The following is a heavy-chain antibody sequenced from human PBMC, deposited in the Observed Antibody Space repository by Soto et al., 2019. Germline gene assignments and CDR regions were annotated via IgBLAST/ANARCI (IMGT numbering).Heavy chain of an antibody. CDR3: ARAYGDYVPLDY. CDR1: GGSISSGGYY. D-gene: IGHD4-17*01. CDR2: IYYTGIT. Sequence: QVQLQESGPGLVKPSQTLSLTCTVSGGSISSGGYYWYWIRQHPGKGLEWIGYIYYTGITYYNPSLKSRVTISLDTSENQFSLKLSSVTAADTAVYYCARAYGDYVPLDYWGQGTLVTVSS. V-gene: IGHV4-31*03. J-gene: IGHJ4*02.